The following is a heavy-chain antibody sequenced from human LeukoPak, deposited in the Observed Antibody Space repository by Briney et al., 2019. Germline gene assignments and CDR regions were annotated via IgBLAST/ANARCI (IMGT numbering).Heavy chain of an antibody. CDR2: IYTSGST. D-gene: IGHD2-2*01. V-gene: IGHV4-61*02. CDR1: GGSISSGSYY. Sequence: SETLSLTCTVSGGSISSGSYYWSWIRQPAGKGLEWIGRIYTSGSTNYNPSLKSRVTISVDTSKNPFSLKLSSVTAADTAVYYCARGPYCSSTSCKGSFDYWGQGTLVTVSS. J-gene: IGHJ4*02. CDR3: ARGPYCSSTSCKGSFDY.